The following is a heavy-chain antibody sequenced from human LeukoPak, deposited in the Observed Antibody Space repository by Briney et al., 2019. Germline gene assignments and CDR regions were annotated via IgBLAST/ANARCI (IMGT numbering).Heavy chain of an antibody. CDR2: IYTSGST. CDR3: ARLTSSWYQDWYFDL. J-gene: IGHJ2*01. CDR1: SGSISNYD. Sequence: SETLSLTCTVSSGSISNYDWSWLRQPAGKGLEWIGRIYTSGSTNYNPSLKSRVTMSVDTSKKQFSLKLSSVTAADTAVYYCARLTSSWYQDWYFDLWGRGTLVAVSS. V-gene: IGHV4-4*07. D-gene: IGHD6-13*01.